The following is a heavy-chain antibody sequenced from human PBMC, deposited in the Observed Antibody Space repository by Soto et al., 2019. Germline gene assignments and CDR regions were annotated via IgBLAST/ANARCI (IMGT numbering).Heavy chain of an antibody. CDR2: ICDSGST. J-gene: IGHJ4*02. CDR3: ARQGENDYFDF. Sequence: PSDTLSLTCTVSSGSINKYCWSWIRQPPGKELEWIGYICDSGSTNYNPSLTSRVTMSVDTSKNQFSLNLSSMTAADTAIYYCARQGENDYFDFWGQGALVTVSS. CDR1: SGSINKYC. D-gene: IGHD3-16*01. V-gene: IGHV4-59*08.